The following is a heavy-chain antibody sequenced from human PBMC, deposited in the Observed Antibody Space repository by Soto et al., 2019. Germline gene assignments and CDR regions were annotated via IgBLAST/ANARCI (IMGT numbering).Heavy chain of an antibody. Sequence: SLRLSCAASGFTFSSYAMGWVRQAPGKGMEWVSSLTGGGDNTYYGDSVKGRFTISRDNSKNTLYLQMNSVRAEDTAIYYCAKGGPAAGTRFTFDIWGQGTVVTVSS. V-gene: IGHV3-23*01. J-gene: IGHJ3*02. CDR2: LTGGGDNT. D-gene: IGHD6-13*01. CDR3: AKGGPAAGTRFTFDI. CDR1: GFTFSSYA.